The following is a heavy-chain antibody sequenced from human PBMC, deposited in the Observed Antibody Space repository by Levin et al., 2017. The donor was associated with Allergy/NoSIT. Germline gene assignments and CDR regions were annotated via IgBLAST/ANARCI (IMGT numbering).Heavy chain of an antibody. V-gene: IGHV1-8*01. CDR2: MNPNSGNT. CDR3: ARGGLLEWPPPYYYYGMDV. D-gene: IGHD3-3*01. Sequence: ASVKVSCKASGYTFTSYDINWVRQATGQGLEWMGWMNPNSGNTGYAQKFQGRVTMTRNTSISTAYMELSSLRSEDTAVYYCARGGLLEWPPPYYYYGMDVWGQGTTVTVSS. J-gene: IGHJ6*02. CDR1: GYTFTSYD.